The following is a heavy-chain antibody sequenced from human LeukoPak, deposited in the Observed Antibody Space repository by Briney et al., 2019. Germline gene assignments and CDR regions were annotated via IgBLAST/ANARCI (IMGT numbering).Heavy chain of an antibody. CDR1: GGTFSSYA. Sequence: SVKVSCKASGGTFSSYAISWVRQAPGQGLEWMGGIIPIFGTANYAQKFQGRVTITTDESTSTAYMELSSLRSEDTAVYYCARLGYSYGYEGDYWGQGTLVTVSS. CDR2: IIPIFGTA. J-gene: IGHJ4*02. D-gene: IGHD5-18*01. V-gene: IGHV1-69*05. CDR3: ARLGYSYGYEGDY.